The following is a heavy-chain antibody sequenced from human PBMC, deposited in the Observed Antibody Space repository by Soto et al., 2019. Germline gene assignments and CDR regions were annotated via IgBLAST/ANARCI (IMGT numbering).Heavy chain of an antibody. CDR2: FYYGGTT. CDR3: GRRGLILVPL. Sequence: KTSETLSLTCTVSGGSVGSSDSYWVWIRQPPGKGLEWIGSFYYGGTTYYNPSLKSRVTVSVDTSKNLFSLNLNSVTAADTAIYYCGRRGLILVPLWGQGTMVTVSS. D-gene: IGHD3-22*01. J-gene: IGHJ3*01. CDR1: GGSVGSSDSY. V-gene: IGHV4-39*01.